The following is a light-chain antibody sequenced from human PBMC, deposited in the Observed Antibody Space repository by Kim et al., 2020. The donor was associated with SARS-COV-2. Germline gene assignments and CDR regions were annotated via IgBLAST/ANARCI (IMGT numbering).Light chain of an antibody. CDR2: GAS. Sequence: LFPGERATLSCRASQSVSSSHLAWYQQRPGQAPRLLIYGASFRATGIPDRFSGGGSGTDFTLTISRLEPEDFAVYYCQQFGTSSYTFGQGTKLEI. J-gene: IGKJ2*01. CDR1: QSVSSSH. CDR3: QQFGTSSYT. V-gene: IGKV3-20*01.